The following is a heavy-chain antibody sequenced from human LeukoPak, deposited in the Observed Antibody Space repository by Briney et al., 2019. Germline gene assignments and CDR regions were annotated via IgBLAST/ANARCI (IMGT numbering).Heavy chain of an antibody. V-gene: IGHV3-21*01. CDR1: GFTFSSYS. D-gene: IGHD6-13*01. Sequence: PGGSLRLSCAASGFTFSSYSMNWVRQAPGKGLEWVSSISSSSSYIYYADSVKGRFTISRDNAKNSLYLQMNSLRAEDTAVYYCARGGSAAGLLYYFGYWGQGTLVTVSS. CDR2: ISSSSSYI. CDR3: ARGGSAAGLLYYFGY. J-gene: IGHJ4*02.